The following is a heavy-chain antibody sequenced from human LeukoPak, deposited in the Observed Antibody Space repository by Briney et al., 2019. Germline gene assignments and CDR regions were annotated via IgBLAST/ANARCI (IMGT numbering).Heavy chain of an antibody. CDR2: ICTSGST. CDR1: GGSISSGSYY. Sequence: KTSETLSLTCTVSGGSISSGSYYWSWIRQPAGKGLEWIGRICTSGSTNYNPSLKSRVTISVDTSKNQFSLKLSSVTAADTAVYYCARCENYYGMDVWGQGTTVTVSS. V-gene: IGHV4-61*02. CDR3: ARCENYYGMDV. J-gene: IGHJ6*02.